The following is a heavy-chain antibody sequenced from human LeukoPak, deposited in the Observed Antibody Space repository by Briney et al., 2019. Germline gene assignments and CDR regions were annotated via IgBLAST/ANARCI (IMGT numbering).Heavy chain of an antibody. CDR3: ANAHDADSYFDL. V-gene: IGHV3-23*01. CDR2: IFGGGGST. Sequence: GGSLRPSFAAFGFTFRTYAMSGVRQAPGKGLDWLIVIFGGGGSTYYAASVRDRFTIARDNSKSTLYLQMDSLRAEDTAEYYCANAHDADSYFDLWGRGTLVTVSS. J-gene: IGHJ2*01. CDR1: GFTFRTYA. D-gene: IGHD3-3*01.